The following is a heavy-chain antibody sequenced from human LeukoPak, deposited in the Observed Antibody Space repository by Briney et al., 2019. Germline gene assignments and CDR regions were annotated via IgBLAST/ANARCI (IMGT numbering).Heavy chain of an antibody. CDR2: IRYDGSNK. CDR3: AKDPGPLGYYFDY. Sequence: GGSLRLSCAASGFTFSRYGMHWVRQAPGKGLEWVAFIRYDGSNKYYADSVKGRFTISRDNSKNTLYLQMNSLRAEDTAVYYCAKDPGPLGYYFDYWGQGTLATVSS. V-gene: IGHV3-30*02. J-gene: IGHJ4*02. CDR1: GFTFSRYG. D-gene: IGHD3-16*01.